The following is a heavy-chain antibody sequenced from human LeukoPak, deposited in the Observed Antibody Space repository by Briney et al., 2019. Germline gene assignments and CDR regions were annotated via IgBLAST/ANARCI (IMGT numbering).Heavy chain of an antibody. CDR3: ARDTYYYENSDDYDDAFDI. CDR2: IHYKRNT. J-gene: IGHJ3*02. D-gene: IGHD3-22*01. V-gene: IGHV4-59*01. Sequence: SETLSLTCTVSGGSISGYYWSWLRQPPGKGLEWIGHIHYKRNTNYNASLKSRVSMLLDTSKNQISLRLSSVTAADTAVYHCARDTYYYENSDDYDDAFDIWGQGTRVTVSS. CDR1: GGSISGYY.